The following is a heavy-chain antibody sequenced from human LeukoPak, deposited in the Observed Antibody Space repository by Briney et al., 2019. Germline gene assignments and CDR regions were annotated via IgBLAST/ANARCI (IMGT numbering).Heavy chain of an antibody. CDR2: ISGSGGST. CDR1: GFTFSNYA. Sequence: GGSLRLSCAASGFTFSNYAMTWVRQAPGKGLEWVSAISGSGGSTYYSDSVRRLFTISRDNSKNTLYLQMTSLRRHDTAVYYCAKDGYDFWSAYQIDLWGKGTAVSV. CDR3: AKDGYDFWSAYQIDL. D-gene: IGHD3-3*01. J-gene: IGHJ4*02. V-gene: IGHV3-23*01.